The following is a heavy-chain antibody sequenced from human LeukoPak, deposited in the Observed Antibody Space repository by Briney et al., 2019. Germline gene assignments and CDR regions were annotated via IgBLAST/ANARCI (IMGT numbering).Heavy chain of an antibody. Sequence: ASMKVSCKASGYSFISYGIAWVRQAPGQGLEWMGWIRTDSGNINYARRFQDRVSMTTDTSTSTAYMELRSLRSDDTAVYYCARVSGLPVGIYFFDHWGQGTLATVSS. D-gene: IGHD3-22*01. CDR1: GYSFISYG. CDR3: ARVSGLPVGIYFFDH. CDR2: IRTDSGNI. V-gene: IGHV1-18*01. J-gene: IGHJ4*02.